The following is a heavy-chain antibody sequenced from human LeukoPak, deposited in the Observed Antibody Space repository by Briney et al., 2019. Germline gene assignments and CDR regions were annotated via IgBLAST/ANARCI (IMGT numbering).Heavy chain of an antibody. CDR2: IYYSGST. CDR3: ARDRDFWSGYFDY. D-gene: IGHD3-3*01. CDR1: GGSISSGDYY. V-gene: IGHV4-30-4*01. J-gene: IGHJ4*02. Sequence: PSQTLSLTCTVSGGSISSGDYYWSWIRQPPGKGLEWIGYIYYSGSTYYNPSLKSRVTISVDTSKNQFSLKLSSVTAADTAVYYCARDRDFWSGYFDYWGQGTLVTVSS.